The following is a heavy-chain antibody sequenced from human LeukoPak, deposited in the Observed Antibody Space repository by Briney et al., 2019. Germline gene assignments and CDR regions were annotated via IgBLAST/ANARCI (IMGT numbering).Heavy chain of an antibody. J-gene: IGHJ4*02. CDR1: GFTFGIYW. Sequence: GGSLRLSCAASGFTFGIYWVSWVRQPPGKGLEWVANIKHDGSEKYYVDSVKGRFTISRDNAKNSLYLQMNSLRAEDTAVYYCARVGTAEGTLEDYWGQGTLVTVSS. D-gene: IGHD6-13*01. CDR2: IKHDGSEK. V-gene: IGHV3-7*01. CDR3: ARVGTAEGTLEDY.